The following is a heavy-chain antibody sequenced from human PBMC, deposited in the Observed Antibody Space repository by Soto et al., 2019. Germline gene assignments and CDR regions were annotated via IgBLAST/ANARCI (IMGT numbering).Heavy chain of an antibody. Sequence: PGGSLRLSCAASGFTFSSYGMHWVRQAPGKGLEWVAVISYDGSNKYYADSVKGRFTISRDNSKNTLYLQMNSLRAEDTAVYYCAKQRWFGDEHLDYWGQGTLVTVSS. J-gene: IGHJ4*02. D-gene: IGHD3-10*01. V-gene: IGHV3-30*18. CDR2: ISYDGSNK. CDR1: GFTFSSYG. CDR3: AKQRWFGDEHLDY.